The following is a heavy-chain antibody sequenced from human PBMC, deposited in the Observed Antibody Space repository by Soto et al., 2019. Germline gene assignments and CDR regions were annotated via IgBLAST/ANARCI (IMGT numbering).Heavy chain of an antibody. J-gene: IGHJ5*02. CDR3: ARTPRYCSSTSCYVENWFDP. CDR2: IYYSGST. CDR1: GGSISSYY. D-gene: IGHD2-2*01. V-gene: IGHV4-59*01. Sequence: SETLSLTCTVSGGSISSYYWSWIRQPPGKGLEWIGYIYYSGSTNYNPSLKSRVTISVNTSKNQFSLKLSSVTAADTAVYYCARTPRYCSSTSCYVENWFDPWGQGTLVTVSS.